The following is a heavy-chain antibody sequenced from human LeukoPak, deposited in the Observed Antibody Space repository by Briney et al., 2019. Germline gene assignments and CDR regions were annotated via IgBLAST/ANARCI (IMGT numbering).Heavy chain of an antibody. D-gene: IGHD6-19*01. J-gene: IGHJ5*02. Sequence: ASVKVSCKASGYTFTSYSISWVRQAPGQGLEWMGWISAYNGNTNYAQKLQGRVTMTTDTSTSTAYMELRSLRSDDTAVYYCARVDSVAAKGGWFDPWGQGTLVTVSS. CDR2: ISAYNGNT. CDR1: GYTFTSYS. CDR3: ARVDSVAAKGGWFDP. V-gene: IGHV1-18*01.